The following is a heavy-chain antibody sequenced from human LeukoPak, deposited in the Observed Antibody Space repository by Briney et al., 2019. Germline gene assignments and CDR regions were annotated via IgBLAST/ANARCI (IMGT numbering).Heavy chain of an antibody. J-gene: IGHJ5*02. CDR2: MQIDGSKK. CDR1: GFSFSRHW. V-gene: IGHV3-7*01. CDR3: ARLGLEVGGPNWFDP. Sequence: GGSLRLSCAASGFSFSRHWMSWVRQAPGKELEWVANMQIDGSKKYYVDSVKGRFTISRDNAKNSLYLQMNSLRVEDTAVYYCARLGLEVGGPNWFDPWGQGTLVTVSS. D-gene: IGHD1-1*01.